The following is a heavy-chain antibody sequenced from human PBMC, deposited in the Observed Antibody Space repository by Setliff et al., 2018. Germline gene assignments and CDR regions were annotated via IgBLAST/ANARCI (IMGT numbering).Heavy chain of an antibody. J-gene: IGHJ4*02. V-gene: IGHV4-38-2*02. D-gene: IGHD2-21*02. CDR3: ARDLGHGGDSDY. CDR2: LGHTGSI. CDR1: GYSISSGYI. Sequence: SETLSLTCTVSGYSISSGYIWGWIRQPPGKGLEWVGNLGHTGSINYNPSLKSRLTISRDTSKNQVSLKLNSVTATDTAVYYCARDLGHGGDSDYWGQGILVTVSS.